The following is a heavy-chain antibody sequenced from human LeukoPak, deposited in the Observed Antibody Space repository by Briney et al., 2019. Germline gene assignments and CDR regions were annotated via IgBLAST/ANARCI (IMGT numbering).Heavy chain of an antibody. Sequence: ASVKVSCKVSGYTLTELSMHWVRQAPGKGLEWMGGFDPEDGETIYAQKFQGRVTMTEDTSTDTAYMELSSLRSEDTAVYHCATSGSGWPPNAFDIWGQGTMVTVSS. CDR2: FDPEDGET. V-gene: IGHV1-24*01. CDR1: GYTLTELS. J-gene: IGHJ3*02. CDR3: ATSGSGWPPNAFDI. D-gene: IGHD6-19*01.